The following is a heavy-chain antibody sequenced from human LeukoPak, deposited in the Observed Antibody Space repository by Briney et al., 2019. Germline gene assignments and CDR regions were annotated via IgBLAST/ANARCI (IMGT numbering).Heavy chain of an antibody. CDR2: ISYDGSNK. J-gene: IGHJ4*02. CDR1: GFTFSSYG. CDR3: ARDADTAMAYFDY. V-gene: IGHV3-30*03. D-gene: IGHD5-18*01. Sequence: PGRSLRLSCAASGFTFSSYGMHWVRQAPGKGLEWVAVISYDGSNKYYADSVKGRFTISRDNSKNTLYLQMNSLRAEDTAVYYCARDADTAMAYFDYWGQGTLVTVSS.